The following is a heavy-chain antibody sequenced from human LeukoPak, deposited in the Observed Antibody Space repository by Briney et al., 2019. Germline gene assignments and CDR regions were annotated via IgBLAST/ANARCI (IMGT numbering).Heavy chain of an antibody. J-gene: IGHJ4*02. Sequence: ASAKVSCKASGGTFSSYAISWVRQAPGQGLEWMGGIIPIFGTANYAQKFQGRVTITTDESTSTAYMELSSLRSEDTAVYCCARDAGSGWPDYWGQGTLVTVSS. CDR3: ARDAGSGWPDY. CDR2: IIPIFGTA. D-gene: IGHD6-19*01. CDR1: GGTFSSYA. V-gene: IGHV1-69*05.